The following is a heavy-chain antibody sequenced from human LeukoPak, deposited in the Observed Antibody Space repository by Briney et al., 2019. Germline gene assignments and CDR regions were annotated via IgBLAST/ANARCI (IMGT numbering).Heavy chain of an antibody. J-gene: IGHJ4*02. CDR1: GGSISSSSYY. V-gene: IGHV4-39*01. CDR2: IYYSGST. Sequence: SETLSLTCTVSGGSISSSSYYWGWIRQPPGKGLEWIGSIYYSGSTYYNPSLKNRVTISVDTSKNQFSLKLSSVTAADTAVYYCANEGDTAMDYWGQGTLVTVSS. CDR3: ANEGDTAMDY. D-gene: IGHD5-18*01.